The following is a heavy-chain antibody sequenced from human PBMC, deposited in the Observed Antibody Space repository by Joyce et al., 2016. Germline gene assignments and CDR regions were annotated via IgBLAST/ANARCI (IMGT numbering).Heavy chain of an antibody. J-gene: IGHJ4*02. CDR1: GLTLSNYG. V-gene: IGHV3-30*18. CDR3: AKILTATYSSGWFLDY. CDR2: ISYDGIYK. Sequence: QVQLVESGGGVVQPGRSLRLSCAALGLTLSNYGVHWVRQGPGKGLEWVAVISYDGIYKYYADSVKGRFTISRDNSKNTVFLERNSLRAEDTAVYYCAKILTATYSSGWFLDYWGQGTLVTVSS. D-gene: IGHD6-25*01.